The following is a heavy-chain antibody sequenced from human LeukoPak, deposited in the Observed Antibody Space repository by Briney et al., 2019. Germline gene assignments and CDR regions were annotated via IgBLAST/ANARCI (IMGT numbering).Heavy chain of an antibody. D-gene: IGHD4-23*01. CDR3: AKIGCPTTVLTPGTVW. V-gene: IGHV3-23*01. CDR2: ISNSGGST. J-gene: IGHJ4*02. Sequence: PGGSLRLSCAASGFTFTTYSLTWVRQAPGKGLEWVSAISNSGGSTHYADSVKGRFTISRDNSKSTLYLQMSSLRAEDTAVYYCAKIGCPTTVLTPGTVWWGQGTLVTVSS. CDR1: GFTFTTYS.